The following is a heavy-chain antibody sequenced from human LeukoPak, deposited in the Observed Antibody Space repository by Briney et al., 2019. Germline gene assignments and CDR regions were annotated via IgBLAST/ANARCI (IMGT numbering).Heavy chain of an antibody. D-gene: IGHD3-22*01. CDR3: ARHVYPPYDNSGYYFDY. Sequence: GESLKISCKGSGYSFTNYWIGWVRQMPGKGLEWMGIIYPGDSDTRYSPSFQGQVTISADKSINTAYLQWSSLKASDTAMYYCARHVYPPYDNSGYYFDYWGQGTLVTVSS. J-gene: IGHJ4*02. CDR2: IYPGDSDT. CDR1: GYSFTNYW. V-gene: IGHV5-51*01.